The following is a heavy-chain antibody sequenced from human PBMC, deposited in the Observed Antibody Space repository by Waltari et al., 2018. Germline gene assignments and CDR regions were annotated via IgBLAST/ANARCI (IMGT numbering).Heavy chain of an antibody. D-gene: IGHD3-22*01. V-gene: IGHV3-23*01. Sequence: PGKGLEWVSTISGSGGSTYYADSVKGRFTISRDNSKNTLYLQMNSLRAEDTAVYYCAKHEYYYDSSGYGDAFDIWGQGTMVTVSS. CDR2: ISGSGGST. J-gene: IGHJ3*02. CDR3: AKHEYYYDSSGYGDAFDI.